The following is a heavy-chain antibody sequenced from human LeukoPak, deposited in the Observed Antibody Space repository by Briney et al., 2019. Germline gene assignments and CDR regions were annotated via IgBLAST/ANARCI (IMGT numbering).Heavy chain of an antibody. V-gene: IGHV3-53*01. J-gene: IGHJ4*02. CDR3: ARALIAGGARNYFDY. CDR1: GFTVSSNY. D-gene: IGHD6-13*01. Sequence: TGGSLRLSCAASGFTVSSNYMSWVRQAPGKGLEWVSVIYSGGSTYYADSVKGRFTISRDNSKNTLYLQMNSLRAEDTAVYYCARALIAGGARNYFDYWGQGTLVTVPS. CDR2: IYSGGST.